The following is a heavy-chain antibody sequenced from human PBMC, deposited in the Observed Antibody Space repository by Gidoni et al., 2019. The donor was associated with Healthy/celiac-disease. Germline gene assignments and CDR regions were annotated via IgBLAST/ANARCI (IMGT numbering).Heavy chain of an antibody. CDR2: INPSGGST. D-gene: IGHD5-18*01. J-gene: IGHJ4*02. V-gene: IGHV1-46*01. CDR3: ARVTGVGIQLWFFDY. Sequence: WMGIINPSGGSTSYAQKFQGRVTMTRDTSTSTVYMELSSLRSEDTAVYYCARVTGVGIQLWFFDYWGQGTLVTVSS.